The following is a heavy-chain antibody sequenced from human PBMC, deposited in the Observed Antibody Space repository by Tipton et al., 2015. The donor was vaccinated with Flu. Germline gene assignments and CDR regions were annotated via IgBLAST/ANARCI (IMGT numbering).Heavy chain of an antibody. V-gene: IGHV4-39*01. D-gene: IGHD3-10*02. Sequence: ILSLTCTVSSGSIRSTNYFCAWIRQPPGKRLELIGSIYPSGTTYYNPSLKSRVTISVDTSKSQFSLMLRSVTAADTAVYYCARLSYYDVDLKNFYLDYWGQGALVTVSS. CDR3: ARLSYYDVDLKNFYLDY. CDR1: SGSIRSTNYF. CDR2: IYPSGTT. J-gene: IGHJ4*02.